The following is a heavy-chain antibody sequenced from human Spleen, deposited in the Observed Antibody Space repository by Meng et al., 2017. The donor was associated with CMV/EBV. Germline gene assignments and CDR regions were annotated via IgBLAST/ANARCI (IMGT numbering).Heavy chain of an antibody. CDR2: INPNSGGT. V-gene: IGHV1-2*02. CDR1: GYTLTGYY. CDR3: ARARATTVVVLFGY. J-gene: IGHJ4*02. Sequence: ASVKVSCKASGYTLTGYYMHWVRQAPGQGLEWMGWINPNSGGTNYAQKFQGRVTMTRDTSISTAYMELSRLRSDDTAVYYCARARATTVVVLFGYWGQGTLVTVSS. D-gene: IGHD4-23*01.